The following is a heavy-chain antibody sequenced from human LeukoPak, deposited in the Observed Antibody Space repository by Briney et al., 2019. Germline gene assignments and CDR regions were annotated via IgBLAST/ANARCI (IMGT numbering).Heavy chain of an antibody. V-gene: IGHV3-23*01. CDR2: ISGSGGST. CDR1: GFTFSSYA. J-gene: IGHJ4*02. CDR3: AKEQVLTIDY. D-gene: IGHD4-11*01. Sequence: PGGSLRLSCAASGFTFSSYAMSWVRQAPGKGLEWVSAISGSGGSTYYADSVKGRFTISRDNSKSTLYLQVSSLRAEDTAVYYCAKEQVLTIDYWGQGTRVTVSS.